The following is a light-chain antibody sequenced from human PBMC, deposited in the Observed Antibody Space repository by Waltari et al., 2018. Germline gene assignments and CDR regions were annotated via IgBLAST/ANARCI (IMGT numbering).Light chain of an antibody. J-gene: IGKJ2*01. CDR1: QGVSSN. V-gene: IGKV3-15*01. CDR3: QQYNNWPVT. CDR2: GAS. Sequence: EIVMTQSPATLYVSPGERATLSRRASQGVSSNLAWYQQNPGKAPRLLIYGASTRATGIPARFSGSGSGTEFTLTISSLQSEDFAVYYCQQYNNWPVTFGQGTKLEIK.